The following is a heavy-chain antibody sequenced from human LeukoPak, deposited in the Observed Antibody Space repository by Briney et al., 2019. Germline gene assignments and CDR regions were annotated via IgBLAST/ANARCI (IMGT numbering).Heavy chain of an antibody. Sequence: SETLSLTCTVSGGSISISSYYWGWIRQPPGKGLEWIGSIYYSGSTYYNPSLKSRVTISVDTSKNQFSPKLSSVTAADTAIYYCARGGYYGSGNDFRFDPWGQGTLVTVSS. V-gene: IGHV4-39*07. CDR3: ARGGYYGSGNDFRFDP. J-gene: IGHJ5*02. D-gene: IGHD3-10*01. CDR1: GGSISISSYY. CDR2: IYYSGST.